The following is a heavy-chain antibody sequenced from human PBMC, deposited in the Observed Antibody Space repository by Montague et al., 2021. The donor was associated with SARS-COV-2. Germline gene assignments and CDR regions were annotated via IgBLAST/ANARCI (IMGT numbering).Heavy chain of an antibody. CDR1: GTSFSGYY. Sequence: SETLSLTCAVHGTSFSGYYWNWIRQPPGKGLEWIGDINHGGSTKYSPSLKSRLTISADTSKNQFSLKLTSVAAADTAVYYCARLRDGVVPSPILGVGPYYSYYYMDVWGRGITVTVSS. D-gene: IGHD3-10*01. V-gene: IGHV4-34*01. J-gene: IGHJ6*03. CDR2: INHGGST. CDR3: ARLRDGVVPSPILGVGPYYSYYYMDV.